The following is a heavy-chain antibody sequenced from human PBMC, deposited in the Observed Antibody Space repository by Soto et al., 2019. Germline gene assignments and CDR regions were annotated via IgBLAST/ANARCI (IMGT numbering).Heavy chain of an antibody. J-gene: IGHJ3*02. Sequence: SETLSLTCTVSGGSISSGDYYWSWIRQPPGKGLEWIGYIYYSGSTYYNPSLKSRVTISVDTSKNQFSLKLSSVTAADTAVYYCARHYDFWSGYYLRAFDIWGQGTMVTVSS. CDR3: ARHYDFWSGYYLRAFDI. D-gene: IGHD3-3*01. V-gene: IGHV4-30-4*01. CDR1: GGSISSGDYY. CDR2: IYYSGST.